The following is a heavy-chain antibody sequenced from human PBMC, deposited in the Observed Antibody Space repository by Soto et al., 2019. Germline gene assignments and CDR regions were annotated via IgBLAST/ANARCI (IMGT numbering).Heavy chain of an antibody. CDR3: ARLEGQWLVPYFFDY. V-gene: IGHV5-51*01. Sequence: GESLKISCQVSGYRFTDNWIGWVRQMPGKGLEWMGIIFPGDFDTRYGPSFQGQVTISADKSFTTVYLQWNSLEASDTAMYYCARLEGQWLVPYFFDYWGQGTLVTVSS. D-gene: IGHD6-19*01. CDR2: IFPGDFDT. J-gene: IGHJ4*02. CDR1: GYRFTDNW.